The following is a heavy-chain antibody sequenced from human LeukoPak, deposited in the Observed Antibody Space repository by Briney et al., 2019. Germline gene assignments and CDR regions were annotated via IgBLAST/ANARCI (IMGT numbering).Heavy chain of an antibody. J-gene: IGHJ6*02. Sequence: SGTLSLTFAVSGGSISSSNWRSWVRQPPGKGLEWIGEIYHSGSTNYNPSLKSRVTISVDKSKNQFSLKLSSVTAADTAVYYCACVRYYYYYGMDVWGQGTTVTVSS. CDR3: ACVRYYYYYGMDV. CDR1: GGSISSSNW. D-gene: IGHD1-14*01. CDR2: IYHSGST. V-gene: IGHV4-4*02.